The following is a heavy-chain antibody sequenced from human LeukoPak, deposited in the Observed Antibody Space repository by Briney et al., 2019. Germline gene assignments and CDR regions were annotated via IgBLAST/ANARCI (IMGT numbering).Heavy chain of an antibody. Sequence: PGGSLRLSCAASGFTFSSYAMSWVRQAPGKGLEWVSAISGSGGSTYYADSVKGRFTISRDNSKNTLYLQMNSLRAEDTAVYYCANRYSSSWERDYWGQGTLVTVSS. D-gene: IGHD6-13*01. CDR3: ANRYSSSWERDY. J-gene: IGHJ4*02. V-gene: IGHV3-23*01. CDR1: GFTFSSYA. CDR2: ISGSGGST.